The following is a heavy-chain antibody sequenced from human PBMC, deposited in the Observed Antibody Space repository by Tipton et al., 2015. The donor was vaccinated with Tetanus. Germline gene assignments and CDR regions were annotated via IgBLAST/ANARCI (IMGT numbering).Heavy chain of an antibody. CDR3: AKGTDSSPSPFDY. J-gene: IGHJ4*02. D-gene: IGHD3-22*01. V-gene: IGHV3-23*01. CDR1: GFTFSRYW. Sequence: SLRLSCAASGFTFSRYWMSWVRQAPGKGLEWVSGISGSSGSTYYAGSVKGRFTISGDNSKNTLYLQMSSLRAEDTAVYYCAKGTDSSPSPFDYWGQGTLVTVSS. CDR2: ISGSSGST.